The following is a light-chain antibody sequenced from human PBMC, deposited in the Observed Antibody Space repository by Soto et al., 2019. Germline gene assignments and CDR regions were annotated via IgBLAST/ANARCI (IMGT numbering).Light chain of an antibody. CDR1: QSISDT. Sequence: IVLTHSPVTLSFSPGVIATLSFRAIQSISDTLAWYQQKPGQAPRLLIHGASTRATGIPERFSGSGSGTDFTLTISRLEPEDFAVYYCHQYGSSPRTFGQGTKVHI. CDR3: HQYGSSPRT. J-gene: IGKJ1*01. V-gene: IGKV3-20*01. CDR2: GAS.